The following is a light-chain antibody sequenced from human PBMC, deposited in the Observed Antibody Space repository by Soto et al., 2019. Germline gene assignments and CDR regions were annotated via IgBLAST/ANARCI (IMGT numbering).Light chain of an antibody. J-gene: IGLJ3*02. CDR1: SSNIGSRT. CDR3: AAWDDSLDVWL. V-gene: IGLV1-44*01. CDR2: ANN. Sequence: QSALTQPPSASGTPGQRVTVSCSGSSSNIGSRTVNWYQQLPGTAPKRLIYANNQRPSGVPDRFSGSKSGTSASLTISGLQSEDEADYYRAAWDDSLDVWLFGGGTQLTVL.